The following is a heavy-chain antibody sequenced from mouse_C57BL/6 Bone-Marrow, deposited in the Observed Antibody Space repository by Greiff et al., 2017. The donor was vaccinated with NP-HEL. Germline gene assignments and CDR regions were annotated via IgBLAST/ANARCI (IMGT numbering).Heavy chain of an antibody. CDR3: ASGHYYGSSSDY. D-gene: IGHD1-1*01. V-gene: IGHV1-26*01. CDR1: GYTFTDYY. CDR2: INPNNGGT. Sequence: DVQLQQSGPELVKPGASVKISCKASGYTFTDYYMNWVKQSHGKSLEWIGDINPNNGGTSYNQKFKGKATLTVDKSSSTAYMELRSLTSEDSAVYYCASGHYYGSSSDYWGQGTTLTVSS. J-gene: IGHJ2*01.